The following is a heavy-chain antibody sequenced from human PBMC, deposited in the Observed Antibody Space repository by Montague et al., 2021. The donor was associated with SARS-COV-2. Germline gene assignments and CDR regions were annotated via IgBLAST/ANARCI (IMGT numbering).Heavy chain of an antibody. V-gene: IGHV4-39*07. CDR1: GGSISSSSYY. CDR2: IYYTGST. D-gene: IGHD3-22*01. CDR3: ARDTRIAMLVVVTRYGLDV. J-gene: IGHJ6*02. Sequence: SETLSLTCTVSGGSISSSSYYWGWIRQPPGKGLEWIGGIYYTGSTYYNPSLKSRVTISVDTPKNQFSLKLSSVTAADTAVYYCARDTRIAMLVVVTRYGLDVWGQGTTVTVSS.